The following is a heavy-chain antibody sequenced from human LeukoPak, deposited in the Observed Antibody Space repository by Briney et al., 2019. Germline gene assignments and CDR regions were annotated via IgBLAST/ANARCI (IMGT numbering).Heavy chain of an antibody. J-gene: IGHJ4*02. Sequence: GGSLRLSCAASGFTFSSYGMHWVRQAPGKGLEWVAVIWYDGSNKYYADSVKGRFTISRDNSKNTLYLQMNSLRAEDTAVYYCARDSDDSSGYYPHPSDYWGQGTLVTVSS. V-gene: IGHV3-33*01. CDR3: ARDSDDSSGYYPHPSDY. CDR1: GFTFSSYG. CDR2: IWYDGSNK. D-gene: IGHD3-22*01.